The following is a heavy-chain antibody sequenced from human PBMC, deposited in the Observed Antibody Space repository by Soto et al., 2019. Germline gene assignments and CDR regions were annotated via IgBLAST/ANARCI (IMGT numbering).Heavy chain of an antibody. CDR3: AIPRGDSITQFDY. Sequence: GASVKVSCKASGYTFTGYYMHWVRQAPGQGLEWMGWINPNSGGTNYAQKFQGWVTMTRDTSISTAYMELSRLRSDDTAVYYCAIPRGDSITQFDYWGPGTRVTVPS. CDR1: GYTFTGYY. V-gene: IGHV1-2*04. J-gene: IGHJ4*02. D-gene: IGHD3-10*01. CDR2: INPNSGGT.